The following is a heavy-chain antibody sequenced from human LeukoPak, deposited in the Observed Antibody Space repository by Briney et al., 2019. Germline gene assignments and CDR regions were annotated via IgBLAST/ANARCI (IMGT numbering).Heavy chain of an antibody. J-gene: IGHJ3*02. CDR1: GFTFSTYA. CDR3: AKDIVVVPADDAFDI. D-gene: IGHD2-2*01. CDR2: ITGSGGAT. V-gene: IGHV3-23*01. Sequence: GGSLRLSCAASGFTFSTYAVNWVRQAPGKGLEWVSAITGSGGATYYADSVKGRFTISRDNSKNTLYLQMSSLRAEDTAVYYCAKDIVVVPADDAFDIWGQGTMVTVSS.